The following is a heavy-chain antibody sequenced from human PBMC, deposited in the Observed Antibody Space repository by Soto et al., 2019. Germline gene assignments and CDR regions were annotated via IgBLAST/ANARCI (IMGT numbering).Heavy chain of an antibody. Sequence: QVQLQESGPGLVKPSETLSLTCTVSGGSISSYYWSWIRQPPGKGLEWIGYIYYSGSTNYNPSLKSLVTISVDTSKNQFSLKLSSVTAADTAVYYCARRTPAAATAWYFDLWGRGTLVTVSS. D-gene: IGHD6-13*01. J-gene: IGHJ2*01. V-gene: IGHV4-59*08. CDR3: ARRTPAAATAWYFDL. CDR1: GGSISSYY. CDR2: IYYSGST.